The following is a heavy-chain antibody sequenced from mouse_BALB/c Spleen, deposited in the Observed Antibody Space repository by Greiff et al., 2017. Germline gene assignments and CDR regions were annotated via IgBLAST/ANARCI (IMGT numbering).Heavy chain of an antibody. CDR3: ASNYGFAY. D-gene: IGHD2-1*01. Sequence: EVKLQQSGAELVRPGALVKLSCKASGFNIKDYYMHWVKQRPEQGLEWIGWIDPENGNTIYDPKFQGKASITADTSSNTAYLQLSSLTSEDTAVYYCASNYGFAYWGQGTLVTVSA. V-gene: IGHV14-1*02. CDR1: GFNIKDYY. J-gene: IGHJ3*01. CDR2: IDPENGNT.